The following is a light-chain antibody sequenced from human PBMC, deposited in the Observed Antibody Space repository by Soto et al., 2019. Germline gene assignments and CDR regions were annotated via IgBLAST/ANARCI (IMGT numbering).Light chain of an antibody. V-gene: IGLV2-14*03. CDR2: DVP. CDR1: SSDVGAYNF. Sequence: QSALTQPASVSGSPGQSITISCTGTSSDVGAYNFVSWYQQHPGNAPKLMIYDVPNRPSGVSSRFSGSKSGNTASLAISGLQAEDEADYYCSSYTTSNTLVFGGGTKVTVL. J-gene: IGLJ2*01. CDR3: SSYTTSNTLV.